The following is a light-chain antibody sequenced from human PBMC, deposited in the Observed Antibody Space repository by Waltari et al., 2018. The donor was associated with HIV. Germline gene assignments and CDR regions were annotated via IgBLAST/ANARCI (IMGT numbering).Light chain of an antibody. CDR1: TTCLGGYTY. CDR3: CSYTKLTTHYVL. Sequence: QSALTQPAPLSGSPGQSITISCTGTTTCLGGYTYVSWYQRHPDKAPKLIIFGVSNRPSGISSRFSGSKSGNTASLTISGLQAEDEADYYCCSYTKLTTHYVLFGGGTKLTVL. CDR2: GVS. V-gene: IGLV2-14*03. J-gene: IGLJ2*01.